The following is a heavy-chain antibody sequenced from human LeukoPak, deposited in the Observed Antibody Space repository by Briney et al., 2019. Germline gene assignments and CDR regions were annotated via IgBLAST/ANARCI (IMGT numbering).Heavy chain of an antibody. CDR3: ARGGSYSSPEYYFDY. V-gene: IGHV1-18*01. Sequence: ASAKVSCKASGYTFTSYGISWVRQAPGQGLEWMGWISAYNGNTNYAQKLQGRVTMTTDTSTSTAYMELRSLRSDDTAVYYCARGGSYSSPEYYFDYWGQGTPVTVSS. CDR1: GYTFTSYG. D-gene: IGHD6-13*01. CDR2: ISAYNGNT. J-gene: IGHJ4*02.